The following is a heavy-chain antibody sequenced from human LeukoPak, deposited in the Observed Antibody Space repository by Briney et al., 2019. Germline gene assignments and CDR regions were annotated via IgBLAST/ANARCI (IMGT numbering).Heavy chain of an antibody. J-gene: IGHJ4*02. CDR3: ARDGENHYYDY. CDR1: GFTVSSNH. CDR2: IYSGGTI. D-gene: IGHD7-27*01. Sequence: GGSLRLSCVASGFTVSSNHNHMSWVRQAPGKGLEWVSVIYSGGTIFYADSVKGRFTISRDNSKNTVYLEMNSLRAEDTAVYYCARDGENHYYDYWGQGTLVTVST. V-gene: IGHV3-66*01.